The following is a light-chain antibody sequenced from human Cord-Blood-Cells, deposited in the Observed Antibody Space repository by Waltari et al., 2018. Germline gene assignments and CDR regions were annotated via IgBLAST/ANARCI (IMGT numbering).Light chain of an antibody. CDR3: QQYNNWHPIT. J-gene: IGKJ5*01. CDR1: PSVSSN. Sequence: EIVMTQPPANLSVSPGERATLSCRASPSVSSNLAWYQQKPGEAPRLLIYGASTRAASIPARFSGSGSGTEFTLTISSMQSEDFAVYYCQQYNNWHPITFGQGTRLEIK. CDR2: GAS. V-gene: IGKV3-15*01.